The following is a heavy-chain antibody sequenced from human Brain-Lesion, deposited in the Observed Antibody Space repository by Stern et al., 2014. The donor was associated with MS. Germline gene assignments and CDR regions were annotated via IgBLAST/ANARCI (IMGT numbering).Heavy chain of an antibody. Sequence: QVQLVESGPGLVKPSETLSLTCTVSGGSISSSTSYWAWIRQPPGQGLEWIGNIYYIGFTYYNPPLKSRVTISVDMSKTQFSLKLSSVTAADTAIYYCARHDSVPRPSQLYSARDRGPGYFDYWGQGTLVTVSS. CDR1: GGSISSSTSY. CDR3: ARHDSVPRPSQLYSARDRGPGYFDY. CDR2: IYYIGFT. J-gene: IGHJ4*02. V-gene: IGHV4-39*01. D-gene: IGHD1-26*01.